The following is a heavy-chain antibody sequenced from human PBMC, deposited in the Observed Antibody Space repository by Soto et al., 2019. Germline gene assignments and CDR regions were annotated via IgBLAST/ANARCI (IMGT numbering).Heavy chain of an antibody. D-gene: IGHD2-15*01. CDR3: ATSLRGDYYYYYMDV. V-gene: IGHV3-23*01. CDR2: ISGSGGST. CDR1: GFTFSSYA. Sequence: EVQLLESGGGLVQPGGSLRLSCAASGFTFSSYAMSWVRQAPGKGLEWVSAISGSGGSTYYADSVKGRFTISRDNSKNTLYLQRNSLRAEDTAVYYCATSLRGDYYYYYMDVWGKGTTVTVSS. J-gene: IGHJ6*03.